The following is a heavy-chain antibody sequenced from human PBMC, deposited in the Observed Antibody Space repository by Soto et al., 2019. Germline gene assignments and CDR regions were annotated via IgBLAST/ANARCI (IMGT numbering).Heavy chain of an antibody. J-gene: IGHJ1*01. CDR2: IDPSDSYT. CDR3: AHHSSAWGGAQH. V-gene: IGHV5-10-1*01. CDR1: GYTFTSYY. Sequence: KVSCKASGYTFTSYYMHWVRQMPGKGLEWMGRIDPSDSYTNYSPSFQGHVTISADKSISTAYLQWSSLKASDTATYYCAHHSSAWGGAQHWGQGTLVTVSS. D-gene: IGHD2-21*01.